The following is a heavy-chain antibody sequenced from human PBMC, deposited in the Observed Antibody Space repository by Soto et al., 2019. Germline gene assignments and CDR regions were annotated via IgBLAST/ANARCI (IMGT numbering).Heavy chain of an antibody. V-gene: IGHV1-18*01. CDR1: GYTFTNFG. D-gene: IGHD3-16*02. CDR2: ISAYNRNT. CDR3: VRGRVMITFGVVIVIDY. J-gene: IGHJ4*02. Sequence: ASVKVSCKASGYTFTNFGISWVRQAPGQGLEWMGWISAYNRNTNYAQKFQGRVTMTGNTSITTAYMELSSLRSEDTAVYYCVRGRVMITFGVVIVIDYWGQGSPVTVSS.